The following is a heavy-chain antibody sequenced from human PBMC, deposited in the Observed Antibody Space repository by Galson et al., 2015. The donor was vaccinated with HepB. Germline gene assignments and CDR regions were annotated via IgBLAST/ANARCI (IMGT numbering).Heavy chain of an antibody. CDR1: GGTFSSYA. CDR2: IIPTYGTT. CDR3: ARVGGKLGYCSGGSCSNWFDP. V-gene: IGHV1-69*13. D-gene: IGHD2-15*01. Sequence: SVKVSCKASGGTFSSYAINWVRQAPGQGLEWMGGIIPTYGTTKYAQKLQGRVTITADESTYTAYMELSSLRSEDTAVYYCARVGGKLGYCSGGSCSNWFDPWGQGTLVTVSS. J-gene: IGHJ5*02.